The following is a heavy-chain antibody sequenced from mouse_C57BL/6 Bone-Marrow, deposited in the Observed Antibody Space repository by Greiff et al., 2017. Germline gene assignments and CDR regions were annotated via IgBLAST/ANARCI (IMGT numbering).Heavy chain of an antibody. D-gene: IGHD1-1*01. V-gene: IGHV1-85*01. CDR2: IYPRDGST. CDR1: GYTFTSYD. Sequence: QVQLKQSGPELVKPGASVKLSCKASGYTFTSYDINWVQQRPGQGLEWIGWIYPRDGSTKYNEKFKGKATLTVDTSSSTAYMELHSLTSEDSAVYFCARDYSSSYWYFDVWGTGTTVTVSS. J-gene: IGHJ1*03. CDR3: ARDYSSSYWYFDV.